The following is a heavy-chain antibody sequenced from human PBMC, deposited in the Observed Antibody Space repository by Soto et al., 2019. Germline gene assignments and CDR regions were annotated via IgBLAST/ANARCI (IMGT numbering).Heavy chain of an antibody. D-gene: IGHD3-22*01. Sequence: PSETLSLTCTVSGGSISSSSYYWGWIRQPPGKGLEWIGSIYYSGSTYYNPSLKSRVTISVDTSKNQFSLKLSSVTAADTAVYYCARRPPNTGITMIVEDYWGQGTLVTVSS. J-gene: IGHJ4*02. CDR1: GGSISSSSYY. CDR3: ARRPPNTGITMIVEDY. V-gene: IGHV4-39*01. CDR2: IYYSGST.